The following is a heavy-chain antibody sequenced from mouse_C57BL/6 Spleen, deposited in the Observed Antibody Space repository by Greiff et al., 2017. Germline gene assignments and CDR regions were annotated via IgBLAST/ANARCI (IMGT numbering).Heavy chain of an antibody. CDR1: GYTFTSYW. V-gene: IGHV1-59*01. Sequence: QVQLQQPGAELVRPGTSVKLSCKASGYTFTSYWMHWVKQRPGQGLEWIGVIDPSDSYTNYNQKFKGKATLTVDTSSSTAYMQLSSLTSEDSAVYYCEREDMVTSAFAYWGQGTLVTVSA. CDR2: IDPSDSYT. CDR3: EREDMVTSAFAY. J-gene: IGHJ3*01. D-gene: IGHD2-2*01.